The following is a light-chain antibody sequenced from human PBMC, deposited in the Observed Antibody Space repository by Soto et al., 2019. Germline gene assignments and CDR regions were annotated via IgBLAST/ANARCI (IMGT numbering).Light chain of an antibody. V-gene: IGLV2-14*03. Sequence: QSVLTQPASVFGSPGQSITFSCTGTSSDVGGYNFVSWYQQHPGKAPKLMIYEVSSRPSGVSNRFPGSKSGNTASLTISGLQPEDEADYYCSSYTTSTTVVFGTGTKV. J-gene: IGLJ1*01. CDR3: SSYTTSTTVV. CDR1: SSDVGGYNF. CDR2: EVS.